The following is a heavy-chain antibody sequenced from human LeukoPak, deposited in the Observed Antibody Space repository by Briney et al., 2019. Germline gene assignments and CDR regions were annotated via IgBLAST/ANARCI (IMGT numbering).Heavy chain of an antibody. CDR3: ARDRHGDYASEY. J-gene: IGHJ4*02. D-gene: IGHD4-17*01. CDR1: GFTFTSYC. Sequence: PGGSLRLSCVASGFTFTSYCMNWVRQAPGKGLEWVSYISSSSSTLYYADSTKARFTISRENAQNSWYLQVNSLRDEDTAVYYCARDRHGDYASEYWGQGTLVTASS. V-gene: IGHV3-48*02. CDR2: ISSSSSTL.